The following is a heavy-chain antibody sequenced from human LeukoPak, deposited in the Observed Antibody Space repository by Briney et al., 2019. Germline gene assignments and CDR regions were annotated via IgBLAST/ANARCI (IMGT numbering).Heavy chain of an antibody. D-gene: IGHD3-16*01. Sequence: ASVKVSCKASGGTFSSYAISWVRQAPGQGLEWMGRIIPILGIANYAQKFQGRVTITADKSTSTAYTELSSLRSEDTAVYYCASQYYLNAFDIWGQGTMVTVSS. CDR1: GGTFSSYA. CDR2: IIPILGIA. V-gene: IGHV1-69*04. J-gene: IGHJ3*02. CDR3: ASQYYLNAFDI.